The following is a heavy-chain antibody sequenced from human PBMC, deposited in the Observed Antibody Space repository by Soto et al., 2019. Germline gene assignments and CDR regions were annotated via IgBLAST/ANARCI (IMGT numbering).Heavy chain of an antibody. CDR3: GRRGLWYGELSHNVDY. V-gene: IGHV1-46*01. CDR1: GYTFTSYY. J-gene: IGHJ4*02. Sequence: QVQLVQSGAEVKKPGASVKVSCKASGYTFTSYYMHWVRQAPGQGLEWMGIINPSGGRTSYAQKFQRRVTMTRDTPTSTDYLELGSPRSEDTDGYYRGRRGLWYGELSHNVDYWGQGTLVTGSS. D-gene: IGHD3-10*01. CDR2: INPSGGRT.